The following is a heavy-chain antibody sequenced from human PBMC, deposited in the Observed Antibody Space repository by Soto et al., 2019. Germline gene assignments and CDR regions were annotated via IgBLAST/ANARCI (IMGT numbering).Heavy chain of an antibody. D-gene: IGHD6-6*01. Sequence: QVQLQESGPGLVKPSQTLSLTCTVSGGSISSGGYYWSWIRQHPGKGLEWIGYIYYSGSTYYNPSLKSRVTLSVDASKNHSSLKLSSATAADTAVYYCASLIAARLDYWGQGTLVTVSS. V-gene: IGHV4-31*03. CDR1: GGSISSGGYY. CDR3: ASLIAARLDY. J-gene: IGHJ4*02. CDR2: IYYSGST.